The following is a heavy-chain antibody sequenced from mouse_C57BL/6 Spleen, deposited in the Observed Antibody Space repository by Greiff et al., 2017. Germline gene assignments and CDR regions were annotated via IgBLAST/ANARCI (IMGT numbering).Heavy chain of an antibody. CDR2: IDPSDSYT. CDR3: ARGRDSNLDY. V-gene: IGHV1-59*01. D-gene: IGHD2-5*01. CDR1: GYTFTSYW. J-gene: IGHJ2*01. Sequence: QVQLQQPGAELVRPGTSVKLSCKASGYTFTSYWMHWVKQRPGQGLEWIGVIDPSDSYTNYNQKFKGKATLTVDTSSSTAYMQLSSLTSEDSAVYYCARGRDSNLDYWGQGTTLTVSS.